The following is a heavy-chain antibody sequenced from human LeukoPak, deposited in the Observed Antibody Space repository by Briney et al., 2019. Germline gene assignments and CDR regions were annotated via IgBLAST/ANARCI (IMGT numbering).Heavy chain of an antibody. D-gene: IGHD3-10*01. CDR1: GFTFSSYW. Sequence: GGSLRLSCAASGFTFSSYWMHWVRQAPGKGLVWVSRINSDGSSTSYADSVKGRFTISRDNSKNTLYLQMNSLRAEDTAVYYCAKDPGYYDGSGSYYFDYWGQGTLVTVSS. CDR3: AKDPGYYDGSGSYYFDY. V-gene: IGHV3-74*01. CDR2: INSDGSST. J-gene: IGHJ4*02.